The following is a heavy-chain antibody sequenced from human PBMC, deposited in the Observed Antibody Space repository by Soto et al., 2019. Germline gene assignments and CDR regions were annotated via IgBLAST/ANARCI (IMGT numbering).Heavy chain of an antibody. Sequence: SETLSLTCSLSGGSINSSDHFWGWIRQTPGKGLEWIGSVYYTETTYYNPSLKSPVAISVETSRNTFSLKVDSVTAADTGIYYCARQRVLSTNMFITSFDPGGQGPLVTVSS. D-gene: IGHD3-10*02. CDR2: VYYTETT. V-gene: IGHV4-39*01. CDR1: GGSINSSDHF. J-gene: IGHJ5*02. CDR3: ARQRVLSTNMFITSFDP.